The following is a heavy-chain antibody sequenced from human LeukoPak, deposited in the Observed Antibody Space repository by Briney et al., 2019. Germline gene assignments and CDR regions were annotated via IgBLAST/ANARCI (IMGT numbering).Heavy chain of an antibody. J-gene: IGHJ4*02. Sequence: GGSLRLSCAASGFTFSSYAMTWVRQAPGKGLEWVSGISGSGGSTYYADSVKGRFTISRDNSKNTLYMQMNSLRAEDTAVYYCVKAGIVVVTADPAVWGQGTLVTVSS. D-gene: IGHD2-21*02. V-gene: IGHV3-23*01. CDR2: ISGSGGST. CDR1: GFTFSSYA. CDR3: VKAGIVVVTADPAV.